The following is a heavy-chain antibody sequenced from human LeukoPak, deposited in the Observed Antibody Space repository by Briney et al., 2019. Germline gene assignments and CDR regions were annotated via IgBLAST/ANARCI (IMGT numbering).Heavy chain of an antibody. CDR2: IRYDGSNK. CDR1: GFTFSSYG. V-gene: IGHV3-30*02. Sequence: GGSLRLSCAASGFTFSSYGMHWVRQAPGKGREWVAFIRYDGSNKYYADSVKGRFTISRDNSKNTLYLQMNSLRAEDTAVYYCAKEGIVVVPADDYWGQGTLVTVS. CDR3: AKEGIVVVPADDY. D-gene: IGHD2-2*01. J-gene: IGHJ4*02.